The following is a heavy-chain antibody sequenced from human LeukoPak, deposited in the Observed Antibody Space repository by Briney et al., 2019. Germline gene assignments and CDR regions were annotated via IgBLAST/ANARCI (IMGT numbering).Heavy chain of an antibody. CDR2: IYYSGST. D-gene: IGHD3-10*01. CDR3: ARDRESHYYGSGSPIDY. Sequence: SETLSLTCTVSGGSISSSSYYWGWIRQPPGKGLEWIGSIYYSGSTYYNPSLKSRVTISVDTSKNQFSLKLSSVTAADTAVYYCARDRESHYYGSGSPIDYWGQGTLVTVSS. V-gene: IGHV4-39*07. J-gene: IGHJ4*02. CDR1: GGSISSSSYY.